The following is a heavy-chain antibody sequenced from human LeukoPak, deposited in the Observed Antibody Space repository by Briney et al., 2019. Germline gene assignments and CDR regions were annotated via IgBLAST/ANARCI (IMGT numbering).Heavy chain of an antibody. CDR2: ISHSGST. D-gene: IGHD3-9*01. Sequence: PSETLSLTCTVSGYSISSGYYWGWLRQPPGKGLEWIGGISHSGSTYYNSSFHSRVTISIDTSKNQLSLRLTSVTAADTAVYYCTRGSDILTGYRTPYYFDYWGRGTLVTVSS. CDR3: TRGSDILTGYRTPYYFDY. CDR1: GYSISSGYY. V-gene: IGHV4-38-2*02. J-gene: IGHJ4*02.